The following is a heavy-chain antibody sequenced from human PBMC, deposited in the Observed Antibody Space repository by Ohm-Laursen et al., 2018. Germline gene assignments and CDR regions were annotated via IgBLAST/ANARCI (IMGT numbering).Heavy chain of an antibody. V-gene: IGHV3-30*18. Sequence: SLRLSCAASGFTFSSYAIHWVRQAPGKGLEWVAVISYDGSNKYFAESVKGRFTISRDNSKNTLYLQMNSLRAEDTAVYYCAKGTTDVGYWGQGTLVTVSS. CDR1: GFTFSSYA. CDR2: ISYDGSNK. J-gene: IGHJ4*02. CDR3: AKGTTDVGY. D-gene: IGHD1-1*01.